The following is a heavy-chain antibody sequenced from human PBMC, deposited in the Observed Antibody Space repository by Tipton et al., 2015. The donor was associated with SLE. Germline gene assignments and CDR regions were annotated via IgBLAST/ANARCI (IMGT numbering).Heavy chain of an antibody. V-gene: IGHV4-30-2*05. Sequence: TLSLTCAVSGGSISSGGYSWSWIRQPPGKGLAWIGYIYHSGSTYYNPSLKSRVTISVDTSKNQFFLRLRSVTAADTAVYYCARSGYSSGSYRGRFDIWGQGTMVTVSS. CDR1: GGSISSGGYS. D-gene: IGHD6-19*01. J-gene: IGHJ3*02. CDR3: ARSGYSSGSYRGRFDI. CDR2: IYHSGST.